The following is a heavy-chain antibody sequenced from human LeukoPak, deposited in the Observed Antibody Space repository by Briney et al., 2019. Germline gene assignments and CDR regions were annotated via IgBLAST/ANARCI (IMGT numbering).Heavy chain of an antibody. D-gene: IGHD4-17*01. V-gene: IGHV3-74*01. CDR2: INPDGTTT. J-gene: IGHJ4*02. CDR1: GFTFSSHW. Sequence: PGGSLRLSCAASGFTFSSHWVHWVRQPLGKGLVWVSRINPDGTTTNYADSVKGRFTISRDNAKNTLYLQMNSLTVEDTALYYCVRIATVTTPDYWGQGTLVTVSS. CDR3: VRIATVTTPDY.